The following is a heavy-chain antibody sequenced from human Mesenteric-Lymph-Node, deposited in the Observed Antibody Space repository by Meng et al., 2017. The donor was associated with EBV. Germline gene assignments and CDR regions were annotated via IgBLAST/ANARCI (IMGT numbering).Heavy chain of an antibody. D-gene: IGHD5-18*01. CDR3: AHRRYSYGPGRFDP. Sequence: QITLKEAGPTLLKPTQPPTLPCTFSGCPRSTSGVGVGWIRQPPGKALEWLALIYWDDDKRYSPSLKSRLTITKDTSKNQVVLTMTNMDPVDTATYYCAHRRYSYGPGRFDPWGQGTLVTVSS. CDR1: GCPRSTSGVG. J-gene: IGHJ5*02. CDR2: IYWDDDK. V-gene: IGHV2-5*02.